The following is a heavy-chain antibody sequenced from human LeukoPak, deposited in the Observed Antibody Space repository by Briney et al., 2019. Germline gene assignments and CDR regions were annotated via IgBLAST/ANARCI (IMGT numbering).Heavy chain of an antibody. CDR3: ARAIVVVPAAEDWFDP. CDR2: IKQDGSEK. J-gene: IGHJ5*02. V-gene: IGHV3-7*01. D-gene: IGHD2-2*01. Sequence: GGSLRLSCAASGFTLSSFWMSWVRQAPGKGLEWLANIKQDGSEKYYVDSVKGRFTIPTDNAKNSLYLQMNSLRAEDTAVYYCARAIVVVPAAEDWFDPWGQGTLVTVSS. CDR1: GFTLSSFW.